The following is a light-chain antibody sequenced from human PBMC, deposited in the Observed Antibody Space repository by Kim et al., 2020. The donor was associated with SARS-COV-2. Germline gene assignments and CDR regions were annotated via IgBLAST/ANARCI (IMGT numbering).Light chain of an antibody. Sequence: EIVLTQSPGTLSLSPGERVTLSCRASQSVSSSYLAWYQQIPGQAPRLLIYGAFSRATGIPDRFSGSGSGTDFSLTISRLEPEDCAVYYCQHYGSSRTFGQGTKVDIK. CDR1: QSVSSSY. V-gene: IGKV3-20*01. J-gene: IGKJ1*01. CDR3: QHYGSSRT. CDR2: GAF.